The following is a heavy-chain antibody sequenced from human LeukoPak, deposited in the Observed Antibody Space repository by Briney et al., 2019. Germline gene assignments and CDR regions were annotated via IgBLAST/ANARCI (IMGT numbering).Heavy chain of an antibody. CDR1: GFTFDDYA. J-gene: IGHJ4*02. D-gene: IGHD6-6*01. CDR3: AKVAHSSSRGYFDY. CDR2: ISWNSGSI. V-gene: IGHV3-9*01. Sequence: GGSLRLSCAASGFTFDDYAMHWVRQAPGKGLEWVSGISWNSGSIGYADSVKGRFTISRDNAKNSLYLQMNSLRAEDTALYYCAKVAHSSSRGYFDYWGQGTLVTVSS.